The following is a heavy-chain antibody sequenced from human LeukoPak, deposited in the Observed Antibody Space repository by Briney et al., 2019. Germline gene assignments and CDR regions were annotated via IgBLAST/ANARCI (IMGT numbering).Heavy chain of an antibody. J-gene: IGHJ5*02. Sequence: KSSETLSLTCAVYGVSFSGYYWSWIRQPPGKGLEWIGEINHSGSTNYNPSLKSRVTISVDTSKNQFSLKLSSVTAADTAVYYCAGLRFLEWFAFRYVGWFDPWGQGTLVTVSS. D-gene: IGHD3-3*01. V-gene: IGHV4-34*01. CDR1: GVSFSGYY. CDR2: INHSGST. CDR3: AGLRFLEWFAFRYVGWFDP.